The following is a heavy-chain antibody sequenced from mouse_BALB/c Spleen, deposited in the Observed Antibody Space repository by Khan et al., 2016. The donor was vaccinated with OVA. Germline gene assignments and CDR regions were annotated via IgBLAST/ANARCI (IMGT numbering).Heavy chain of an antibody. CDR3: TYSLLLYCMHY. CDR1: GFKIKDTY. J-gene: IGHJ4*01. Sequence: VQLQQPGAELVKPGASVKLSCTASGFKIKDTYIHWVKQRPEQGLEWIGRINPANGNTKYDQKFQGKATMTADTSSNTADLQLISLTSEDTAIYYCTYSLLLYCMHYWGQGTSVTVSS. V-gene: IGHV14-3*02. CDR2: INPANGNT. D-gene: IGHD1-2*01.